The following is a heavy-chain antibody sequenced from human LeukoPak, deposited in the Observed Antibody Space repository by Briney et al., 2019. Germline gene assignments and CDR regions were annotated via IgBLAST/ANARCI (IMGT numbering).Heavy chain of an antibody. Sequence: GGSLRLSCAASGFTFSSYSMNWVRQAPGKGLEWVSSISSSSYIYYADSVKGRFTISRDNAKNSLYLQMNSLRAEDTAVYYCASGYGDYPYYFDYWGQGTLVTVSS. CDR3: ASGYGDYPYYFDY. CDR2: ISSSSYI. CDR1: GFTFSSYS. J-gene: IGHJ4*02. D-gene: IGHD4-17*01. V-gene: IGHV3-21*01.